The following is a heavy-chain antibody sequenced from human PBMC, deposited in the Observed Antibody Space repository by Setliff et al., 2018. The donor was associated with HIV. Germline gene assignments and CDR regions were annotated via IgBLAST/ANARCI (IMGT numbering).Heavy chain of an antibody. Sequence: PSETLSLTCAVYGGSFSGYHWDWIRQPPGKGLEWIGEINHSGRTNYNPSLKSRVTISVDTSKNQFSLKLRSVTAADTAMYYCARVSITYWYSIPTFYYYYMDVWGKGTKVTVSS. CDR3: ARVSITYWYSIPTFYYYYMDV. D-gene: IGHD2-15*01. J-gene: IGHJ6*03. V-gene: IGHV4-34*01. CDR1: GGSFSGYH. CDR2: INHSGRT.